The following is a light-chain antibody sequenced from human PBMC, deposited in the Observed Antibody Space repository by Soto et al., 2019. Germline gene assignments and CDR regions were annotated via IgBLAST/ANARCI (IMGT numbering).Light chain of an antibody. V-gene: IGLV2-23*01. CDR3: CSYAGTIRV. CDR1: SSDVGSYNL. J-gene: IGLJ1*01. Sequence: QSALTQPASVSGSPGQSITISCTGTSSDVGSYNLVSWYQQHPGKAPKLMIYEGSRRPSGVSNRFSGSKSGNTASLTISGLQAEDEADYYCCSYAGTIRVFGTGTKVTVL. CDR2: EGS.